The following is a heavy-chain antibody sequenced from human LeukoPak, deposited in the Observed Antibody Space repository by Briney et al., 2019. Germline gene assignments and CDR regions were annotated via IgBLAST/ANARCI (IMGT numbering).Heavy chain of an antibody. CDR1: GYTLTELS. CDR2: FDPEDGET. D-gene: IGHD3-3*01. V-gene: IGHV1-24*01. Sequence: ASVKVSCKVSGYTLTELSMHWVRQAPGKGLEWMGGFDPEDGETIYAQKFQGRVTMTEDTSTDTAYMELSSLRSEDTAVYYRATDQDYDFWSGRFQGAFDIWGQGTMVTVSS. J-gene: IGHJ3*02. CDR3: ATDQDYDFWSGRFQGAFDI.